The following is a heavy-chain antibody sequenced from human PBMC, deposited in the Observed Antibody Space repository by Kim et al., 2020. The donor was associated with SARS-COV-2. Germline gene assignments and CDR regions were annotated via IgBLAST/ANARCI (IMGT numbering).Heavy chain of an antibody. CDR3: ARDNAVAGTGYFDY. J-gene: IGHJ4*02. Sequence: AVAVKSRITINPDTSKTQFALWLNSVTPEDTAVYYCARDNAVAGTGYFDYWGQGTLVTVSS. V-gene: IGHV6-1*01. D-gene: IGHD6-19*01.